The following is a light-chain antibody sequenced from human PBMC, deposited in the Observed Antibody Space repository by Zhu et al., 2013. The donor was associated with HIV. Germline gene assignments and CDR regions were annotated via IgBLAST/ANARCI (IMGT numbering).Light chain of an antibody. CDR1: SSDVGGYNY. Sequence: QSALTQPASVSGSPGQSITISCTGTSSDVGGYNYVSWYQQHPGKAPKLMIYEVSNRPSGVSNRFSGSKSGNTASLTISRLQAEDEADYYCSSYAVNTTVVFGGGTKLTVL. J-gene: IGLJ2*01. CDR2: EVS. CDR3: SSYAVNTTVV. V-gene: IGLV2-14*01.